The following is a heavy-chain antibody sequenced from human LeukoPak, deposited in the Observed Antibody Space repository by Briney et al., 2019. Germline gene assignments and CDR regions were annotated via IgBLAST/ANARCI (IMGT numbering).Heavy chain of an antibody. J-gene: IGHJ2*01. V-gene: IGHV4-39*01. CDR3: ARPYSTSSRWYFDL. CDR2: IYYSGST. Sequence: SETLSLTCSVSGGSISSSDYYWGWIRQPPGKGLEWIGSIYYSGSTYYTPSLKSRVTLSVDTSKTQFSLKLSSVTAADTAVYYCARPYSTSSRWYFDLWGRGTLVTVSS. CDR1: GGSISSSDYY. D-gene: IGHD6-6*01.